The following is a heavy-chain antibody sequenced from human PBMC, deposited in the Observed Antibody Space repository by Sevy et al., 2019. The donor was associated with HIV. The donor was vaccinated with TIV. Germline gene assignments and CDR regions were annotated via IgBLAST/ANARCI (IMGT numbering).Heavy chain of an antibody. CDR1: GFSFSSYA. D-gene: IGHD6-19*01. J-gene: IGHJ4*02. CDR3: AKDIDSSGYYYFDY. Sequence: GGSLRLSCAASGFSFSSYAMSWVRQAPGKGLEWVSGISGSGGSTYYADSVKGRFTISRDNYKNTLYLQMNSLRAEDTALYYCAKDIDSSGYYYFDYWGQGTLVTVSS. CDR2: ISGSGGST. V-gene: IGHV3-23*01.